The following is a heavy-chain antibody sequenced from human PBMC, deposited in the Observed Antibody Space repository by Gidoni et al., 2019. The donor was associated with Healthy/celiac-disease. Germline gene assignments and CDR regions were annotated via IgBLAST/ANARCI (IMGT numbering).Heavy chain of an antibody. CDR1: GFTFSRYS. V-gene: IGHV3-48*01. CDR3: ARAGGDCSSTSCLWGCFDP. CDR2: ISRSSSTI. D-gene: IGHD2-2*01. Sequence: EVQLVESGGGLVQPGGSMRLSCAASGFTFSRYSMNWVRQAPGKGLDGVSYISRSSSTIYYADAVKCRFTISRDNAKNSLYLQMNSLRADDTAVYYCARAGGDCSSTSCLWGCFDPWGQGTLVTVSS. J-gene: IGHJ5*02.